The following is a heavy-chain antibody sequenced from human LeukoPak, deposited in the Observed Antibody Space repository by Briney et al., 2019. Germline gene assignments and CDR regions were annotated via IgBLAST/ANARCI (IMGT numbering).Heavy chain of an antibody. CDR3: AALDTAMFYDY. V-gene: IGHV4-4*07. J-gene: IGHJ4*02. CDR2: IYTSGST. Sequence: PSETLSLTCTVSGGSISSYYWSWIRQPAGKGLEWIGRIYTSGSTNYNPSLKSRVTISVDKSKNQFSLKLSSVTAADTAVYYCAALDTAMFYDYWGQGTLVTVS. CDR1: GGSISSYY. D-gene: IGHD5-18*01.